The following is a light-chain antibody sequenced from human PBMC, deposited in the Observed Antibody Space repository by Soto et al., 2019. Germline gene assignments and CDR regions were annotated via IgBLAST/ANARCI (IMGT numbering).Light chain of an antibody. CDR3: HHYFGSPWG. CDR1: QRFNSAY. V-gene: IGKV3-20*01. CDR2: ASS. J-gene: IGKJ1*01. Sequence: EIVLTQSPGTLSLYPGESATLSCRASQRFNSAYLAWYQKKPDQPPRLLIYASSNRAAGIPDRFSASASGTDFPLTISRLEPEDFAVYYCHHYFGSPWGLGQGTKVEIK.